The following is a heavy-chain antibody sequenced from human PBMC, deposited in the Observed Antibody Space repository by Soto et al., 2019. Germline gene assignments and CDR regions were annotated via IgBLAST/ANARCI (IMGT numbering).Heavy chain of an antibody. Sequence: GGSXRLXXAASGFTFNXXAXXXVXXAPGKGLEWVSSMSGGGVSTYYADSVKGRFAISRDNSKNTLYLQMNNLRAEDTALYYCARMRGYFHSRYFDLWGRGTLVTVSS. J-gene: IGHJ2*01. D-gene: IGHD3-22*01. CDR1: GFTFNXXA. CDR2: MSGGGVST. V-gene: IGHV3-23*01. CDR3: ARMRGYFHSRYFDL.